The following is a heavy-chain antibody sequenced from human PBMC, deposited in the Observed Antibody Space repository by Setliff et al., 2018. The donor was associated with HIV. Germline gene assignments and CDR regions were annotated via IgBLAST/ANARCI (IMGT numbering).Heavy chain of an antibody. CDR3: AHSPGYYYDSSGYHY. CDR1: GSPLRPSGVG. J-gene: IGHJ4*02. D-gene: IGHD3-22*01. Sequence: SGPTLVNPPQTPPLTSPFPGSPLRPSGVGVGWTRQPPGKALGWLALIYWVDEKRYSPSLKSRLTITKDTSKNQVVLTMTNMDPVDTATYYCAHSPGYYYDSSGYHYWGQGTLVTVSS. V-gene: IGHV2-5*02. CDR2: IYWVDEK.